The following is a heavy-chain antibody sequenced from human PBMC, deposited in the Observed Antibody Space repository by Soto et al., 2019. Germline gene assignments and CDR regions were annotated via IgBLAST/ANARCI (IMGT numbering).Heavy chain of an antibody. J-gene: IGHJ4*02. V-gene: IGHV1-24*01. D-gene: IGHD6-19*01. CDR2: FDPEDGET. CDR3: ATDPYPYSSGPFDY. CDR1: GYTLTELS. Sequence: ASVKVSCKVSGYTLTELSMHWVRQAPGKGLEWMGGFDPEDGETIYAQKFQGRVTMTEDTSTDTAYMELSSLRSEDTAVYYRATDPYPYSSGPFDYWGQGTLVTVSS.